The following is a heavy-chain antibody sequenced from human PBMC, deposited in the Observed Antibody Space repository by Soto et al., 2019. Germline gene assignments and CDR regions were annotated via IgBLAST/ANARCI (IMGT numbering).Heavy chain of an antibody. CDR3: ARVPRAVAGTFDY. CDR1: GYTFTGYY. D-gene: IGHD6-19*01. V-gene: IGHV1-2*02. CDR2: INPNSGGT. J-gene: IGHJ4*02. Sequence: ASVKVSCKASGYTFTGYYMHWVRQAPGQGLEWMGWINPNSGGTNYAQKFQGRVTMTRDTSISTAYMELSRLRSDDTAVYYCARVPRAVAGTFDYWGQGTLVTVS.